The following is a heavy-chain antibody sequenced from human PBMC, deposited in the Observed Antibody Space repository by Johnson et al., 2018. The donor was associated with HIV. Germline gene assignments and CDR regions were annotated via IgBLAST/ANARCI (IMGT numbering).Heavy chain of an antibody. Sequence: VQLVESGGGVVRPGGSLRLSCAASGITFDDYGMSWVRQAPGKGLEWVSGINWNGGSTGYADSVQGRFTISRDNAKNSLYLKMNSLRAEDTALYYCARDNIYGSAWGDAFDVWGQGTMVTVSS. CDR2: INWNGGST. J-gene: IGHJ3*01. CDR3: ARDNIYGSAWGDAFDV. D-gene: IGHD6-19*01. CDR1: GITFDDYG. V-gene: IGHV3-20*04.